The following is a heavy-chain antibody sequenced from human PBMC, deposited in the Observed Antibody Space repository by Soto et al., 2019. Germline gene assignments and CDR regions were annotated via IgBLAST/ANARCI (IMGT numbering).Heavy chain of an antibody. J-gene: IGHJ4*02. V-gene: IGHV1-18*01. CDR3: ARDNRYNDSIWGSYRYSPSDY. CDR1: GYTFTSYG. Sequence: QVQLVQSGAEVKKPGASVKVSCKASGYTFTSYGISWVRQAPGQGLEWMGWISAYNGNTNYAQKLQGRVTMTTDTSTSTDYMELRSLRSDVTAVYYCARDNRYNDSIWGSYRYSPSDYWGQGTLVTVSS. D-gene: IGHD3-16*02. CDR2: ISAYNGNT.